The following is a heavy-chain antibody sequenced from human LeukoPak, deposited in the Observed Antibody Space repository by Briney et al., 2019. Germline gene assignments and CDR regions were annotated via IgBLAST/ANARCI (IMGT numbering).Heavy chain of an antibody. CDR1: GGSISSGGYS. CDR3: ARGITLIDS. Sequence: SETLSLTCAVSGGSISSGGYSWSWIRQAPGKGLEWIGYISPIGNTYYNPSLKSRVTISIDKSKNQFSLRLTSVTAADTAVYYCARGITLIDSWGQGTLVTVSS. V-gene: IGHV4-30-2*01. CDR2: ISPIGNT. D-gene: IGHD3-22*01. J-gene: IGHJ4*02.